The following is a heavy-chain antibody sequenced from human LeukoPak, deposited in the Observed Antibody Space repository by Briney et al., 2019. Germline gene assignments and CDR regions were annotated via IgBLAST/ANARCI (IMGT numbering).Heavy chain of an antibody. V-gene: IGHV1-24*01. Sequence: ASVKVSCKVSGYTLTELSMHWVRQAPGKGLEWMASFDPENGETLYAREFQGRVALTEDTSADTAYMEQISLRSEDTAVYYCTRSAVVLPYYFDYWGQGTLVTVSS. D-gene: IGHD3-22*01. J-gene: IGHJ4*02. CDR2: FDPENGET. CDR3: TRSAVVLPYYFDY. CDR1: GYTLTELS.